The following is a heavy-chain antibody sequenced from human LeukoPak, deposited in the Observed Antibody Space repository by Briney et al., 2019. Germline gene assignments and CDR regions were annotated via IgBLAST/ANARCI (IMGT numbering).Heavy chain of an antibody. Sequence: SQTLSLTCTVSGGSVGSGDYYWSWIRQPPGKGLEWIGCIYHSGSTYYNPSLKSRVTISLETPKNQFSLKLSSATAADTAVYYCARASSGSYSGPIYYYYYMDVWGKGTTVTVSS. D-gene: IGHD1-26*01. CDR3: ARASSGSYSGPIYYYYYMDV. V-gene: IGHV4-30-4*08. CDR1: GGSVGSGDYY. J-gene: IGHJ6*03. CDR2: IYHSGST.